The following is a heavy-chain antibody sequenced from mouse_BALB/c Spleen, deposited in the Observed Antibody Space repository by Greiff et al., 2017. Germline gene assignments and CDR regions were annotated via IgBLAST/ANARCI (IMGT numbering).Heavy chain of an antibody. Sequence: EVKLEESGPGLVKPSQSLSLTCTVTGYSITSDYAWNWIRQFPGNKLEWMGYISYSGSTSYNPSLKSRISITRDTSKNQFFLQLNSVTTEDTATYYCARSIYDGYAFDYWGQGTTLTVSS. J-gene: IGHJ2*01. D-gene: IGHD2-3*01. V-gene: IGHV3-2*02. CDR2: ISYSGST. CDR1: GYSITSDYA. CDR3: ARSIYDGYAFDY.